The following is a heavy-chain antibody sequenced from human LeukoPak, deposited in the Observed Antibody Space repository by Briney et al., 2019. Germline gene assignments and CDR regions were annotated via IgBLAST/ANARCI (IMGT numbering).Heavy chain of an antibody. V-gene: IGHV2-70*11. D-gene: IGHD4-17*01. Sequence: SGPALVKPTQTLTLTCTFSGFSLSTSGMCVSWIRQPPGKALEWLARIDWDDDKYYSASLKTRLTISKDSSKNQVVLTMSNMYPVDTATYYCARIARLAAYRDYGGDNWFDPWGQGTLVTVSS. J-gene: IGHJ5*02. CDR2: IDWDDDK. CDR1: GFSLSTSGMC. CDR3: ARIARLAAYRDYGGDNWFDP.